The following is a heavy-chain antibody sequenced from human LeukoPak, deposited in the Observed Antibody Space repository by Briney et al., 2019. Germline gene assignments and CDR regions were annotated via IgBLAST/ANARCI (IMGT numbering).Heavy chain of an antibody. D-gene: IGHD3-16*01. CDR3: ARHSGGTFDY. CDR2: IYYRGST. CDR1: GGTISSNY. V-gene: IGHV4-59*08. J-gene: IGHJ4*02. Sequence: SETLSLSCNVSGGTISSNYWSWIRQPPGKGLEWIGYIYYRGSTNYNPSRKSRVTISVDTTKNQFYLKLSSVSAADTAVYYCARHSGGTFDYWGQGTRVTVSS.